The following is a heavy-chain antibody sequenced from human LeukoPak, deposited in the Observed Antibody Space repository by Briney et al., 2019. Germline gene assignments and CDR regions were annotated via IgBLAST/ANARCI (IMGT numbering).Heavy chain of an antibody. CDR2: ISGSGGST. CDR1: GFTFSTYG. J-gene: IGHJ4*02. D-gene: IGHD4/OR15-4a*01. V-gene: IGHV3-23*01. CDR3: ARDAEDPRLW. Sequence: GGTLRLSCEASGFTFSTYGMSWVRQAPGKGLEWVSAISGSGGSTYYADSVKGRVTISRDNSKNTLYLQVNSLRVEDTAVYYCARDAEDPRLWWGQGTLVTVSS.